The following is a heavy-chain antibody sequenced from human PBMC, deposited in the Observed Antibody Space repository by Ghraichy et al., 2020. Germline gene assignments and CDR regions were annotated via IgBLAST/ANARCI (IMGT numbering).Heavy chain of an antibody. CDR2: IFSTGRT. CDR3: VRSVATRRPFDY. D-gene: IGHD2-15*01. CDR1: SGSVSGGTYY. J-gene: IGHJ4*02. Sequence: SETLSLTCTPSSGSVSGGTYYWSWIRQSPGGRLEWIGYIFSTGRTNYNPSLESRVTISLDTTENHMSLTLTSVTAADTAVYFCVRSVATRRPFDYWGQGTLVTVSS. V-gene: IGHV4-61*03.